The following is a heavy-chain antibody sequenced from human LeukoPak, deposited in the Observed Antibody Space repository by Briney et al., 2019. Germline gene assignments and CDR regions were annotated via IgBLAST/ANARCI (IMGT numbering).Heavy chain of an antibody. CDR1: GFTFSSYE. CDR2: ISSSGSTI. Sequence: PGGSLRLSCAAPGFTFSSYEMNWVRQAPGKGLEWVSYISSSGSTIYYADSVKGRLTISRDNAKNSLYLQMNSLRAEDTAVYYCARVYYDILTGYPYFDYWGQGTLVTVSS. V-gene: IGHV3-48*03. J-gene: IGHJ4*02. CDR3: ARVYYDILTGYPYFDY. D-gene: IGHD3-9*01.